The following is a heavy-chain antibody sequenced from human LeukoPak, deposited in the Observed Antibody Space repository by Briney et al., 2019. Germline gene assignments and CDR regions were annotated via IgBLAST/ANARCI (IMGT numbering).Heavy chain of an antibody. CDR2: IYSGGST. Sequence: GGSLRLSCAASSLSVSSNYMTWVRQAPGKGLECVSVIYSGGSTYYADSVKGRFTISRDNSKNTLYLQMNSLRAEDTAVYFCASTGDIGYCSSTSCCFDYWGQGILVTVSS. V-gene: IGHV3-53*01. CDR3: ASTGDIGYCSSTSCCFDY. CDR1: SLSVSSNY. D-gene: IGHD2-2*01. J-gene: IGHJ4*02.